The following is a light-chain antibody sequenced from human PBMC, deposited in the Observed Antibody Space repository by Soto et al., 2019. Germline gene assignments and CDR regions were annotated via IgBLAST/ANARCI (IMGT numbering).Light chain of an antibody. CDR2: KAS. CDR1: QAIRTA. Sequence: IQLTQSPSSLYASVGDRVTITCRASQAIRTALGWYQQKPGKVPKLLIYKASTLKSGVPSRFSGSGSGTEFTLTISSLQPDDFATYYCQHYNSYSEAFGQGTKVDI. CDR3: QHYNSYSEA. V-gene: IGKV1-5*03. J-gene: IGKJ1*01.